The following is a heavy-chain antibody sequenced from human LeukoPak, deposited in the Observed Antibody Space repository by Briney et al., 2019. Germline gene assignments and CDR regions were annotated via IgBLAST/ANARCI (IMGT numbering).Heavy chain of an antibody. CDR1: GGSISSRY. Sequence: PSETLSLTCTLSGGSISSRYWSWIRQPPGKGLEWIGSIYYSGGTNYNPSLQGRVSISVDTSEIQFSLKLSSVTAADTAVYYCARWQYTISSGWFDPWGQGTLVTVSS. CDR2: IYYSGGT. D-gene: IGHD6-6*01. J-gene: IGHJ5*02. V-gene: IGHV4-59*08. CDR3: ARWQYTISSGWFDP.